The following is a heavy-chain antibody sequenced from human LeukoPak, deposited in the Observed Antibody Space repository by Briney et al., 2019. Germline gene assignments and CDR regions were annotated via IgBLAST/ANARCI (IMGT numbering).Heavy chain of an antibody. D-gene: IGHD6-13*01. V-gene: IGHV4-38-2*02. CDR2: IYHSGST. CDR1: GYSISSGYY. J-gene: IGHJ2*01. Sequence: PSETLSLTCTVSGYSISSGYYWGWIRQPPGKGLEWIWSIYHSGSTYYNPSLKSRVTISVDTSKNQFSLKLSSVTAADTAVYYCARGLAGSWYQVGSWYFDLWGRGTLVTVSS. CDR3: ARGLAGSWYQVGSWYFDL.